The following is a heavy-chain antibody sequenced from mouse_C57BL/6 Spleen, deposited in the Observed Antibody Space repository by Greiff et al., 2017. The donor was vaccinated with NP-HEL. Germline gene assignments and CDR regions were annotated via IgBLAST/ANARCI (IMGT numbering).Heavy chain of an antibody. CDR3: ARSGYYGSSPWFAY. V-gene: IGHV1-55*01. Sequence: QVQLQQPGAELVKPGASVKMSCKASGYTFTSYWITWVKQRPGQGLEWIGDIYPGSGSTNYNEKFKSKATLTVDTSSSTAYMQLSSLTSEDSAVYSCARSGYYGSSPWFAYWGQGTLVTVSA. D-gene: IGHD1-1*01. J-gene: IGHJ3*01. CDR1: GYTFTSYW. CDR2: IYPGSGST.